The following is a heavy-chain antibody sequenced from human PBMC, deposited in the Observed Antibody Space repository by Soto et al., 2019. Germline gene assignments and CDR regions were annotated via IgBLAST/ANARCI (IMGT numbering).Heavy chain of an antibody. Sequence: GSLRLSCAASGFTFSSYSMNWVRQAPGKGPEWVSSISSSGTYTHYADSVKGRFTISRDNAKNSLYLQMNSLRADDTAVYYCARVGCSGGSCSSRGDFYYGMDVWGQGTTVTVSS. J-gene: IGHJ6*02. CDR1: GFTFSSYS. CDR2: ISSSGTYT. V-gene: IGHV3-21*01. D-gene: IGHD2-15*01. CDR3: ARVGCSGGSCSSRGDFYYGMDV.